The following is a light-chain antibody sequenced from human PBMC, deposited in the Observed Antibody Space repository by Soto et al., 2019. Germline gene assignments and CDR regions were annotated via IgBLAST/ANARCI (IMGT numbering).Light chain of an antibody. J-gene: IGKJ4*01. CDR2: DAS. CDR3: QQRANWPLT. CDR1: QSVNIY. V-gene: IGKV3-11*01. Sequence: EIVLTQSPCTLSLSPGERATLSCRASQSVNIYLAWYQQKPGQAPRLLIYDASNRATGVPARFSGSGSGTDFTLTISSLESEDFAVYYCQQRANWPLTFGGGTKVDIK.